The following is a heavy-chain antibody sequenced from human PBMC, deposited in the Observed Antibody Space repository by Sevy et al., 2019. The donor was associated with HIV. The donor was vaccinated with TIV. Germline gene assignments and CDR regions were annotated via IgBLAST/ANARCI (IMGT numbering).Heavy chain of an antibody. CDR3: VRGADYYDSSGANWDY. CDR2: IWYDGSNK. D-gene: IGHD3-22*01. Sequence: GGSLRLSCAASGFTFSKYGMHWVRQAPGKGLEWVALIWYDGSNKYYADSVKGPFTISGDNSKNMLYLQMNSLRAEDTAVYYCVRGADYYDSSGANWDYWGQGTLVTVSS. V-gene: IGHV3-33*01. CDR1: GFTFSKYG. J-gene: IGHJ4*02.